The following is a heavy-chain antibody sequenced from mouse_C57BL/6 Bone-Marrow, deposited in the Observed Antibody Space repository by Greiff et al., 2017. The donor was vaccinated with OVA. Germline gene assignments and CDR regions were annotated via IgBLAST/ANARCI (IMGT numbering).Heavy chain of an antibody. V-gene: IGHV1-50*01. Sequence: QVHVKQPGAELVKPGASVKLSCKASGYTFTSYWMQWVKQRPGQGLEWIGEIDPSDSYTNYNQKFKGKATLTVDTSSSTAYMQLSSLTSEDSAVYYCASLIYYGNYEAYWGQGTLVTVSA. CDR2: IDPSDSYT. D-gene: IGHD2-1*01. J-gene: IGHJ3*01. CDR1: GYTFTSYW. CDR3: ASLIYYGNYEAY.